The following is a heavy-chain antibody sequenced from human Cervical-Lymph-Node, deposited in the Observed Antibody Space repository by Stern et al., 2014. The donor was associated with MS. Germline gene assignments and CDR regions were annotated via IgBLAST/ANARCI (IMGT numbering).Heavy chain of an antibody. V-gene: IGHV3-53*01. CDR1: GFPFSRDY. D-gene: IGHD1-1*01. J-gene: IGHJ4*02. CDR3: ARDTSSPERSDW. CDR2: ITNVGST. Sequence: VQLVQSGGGVIQPGGSLRLSCTASGFPFSRDYMTWVRQAPGKGLEWVSLITNVGSTFYTDSVKGRFTISRDDSKNTVYLHMTSLRAEDTAMYYCARDTSSPERSDWWGQGTLVTVSS.